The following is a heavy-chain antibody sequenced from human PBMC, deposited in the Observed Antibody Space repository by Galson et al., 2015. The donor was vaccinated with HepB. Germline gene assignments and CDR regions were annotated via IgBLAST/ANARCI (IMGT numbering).Heavy chain of an antibody. V-gene: IGHV1-18*04. CDR1: GYTFTSYG. Sequence: SVKVSCKASGYTFTSYGISWVRQAPGQGLEWMGWISAYNGNTNYAQKLQGRVTMTTDTSTSTAYMELRSLRSDDTAVYYCARDFPVASYGPGSYFRGYFDYWGQGTLVTVSS. CDR2: ISAYNGNT. J-gene: IGHJ4*02. D-gene: IGHD3-10*01. CDR3: ARDFPVASYGPGSYFRGYFDY.